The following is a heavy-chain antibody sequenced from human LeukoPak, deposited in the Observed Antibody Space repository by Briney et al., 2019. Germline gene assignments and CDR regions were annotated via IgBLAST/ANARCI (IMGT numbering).Heavy chain of an antibody. D-gene: IGHD5-12*01. CDR2: ISSSSSYI. CDR1: GFTFSDYY. V-gene: IGHV3-11*06. J-gene: IGHJ4*02. Sequence: GGSLRLSCAASGFTFSDYYMSWIRQAPGKGLEWVSSISSSSSYIYYADSVKGRFTISRDNAKNSLYLQMNSLRAEDTAVYYCARASRGYGGYSQRWGQGTLVTVSS. CDR3: ARASRGYGGYSQR.